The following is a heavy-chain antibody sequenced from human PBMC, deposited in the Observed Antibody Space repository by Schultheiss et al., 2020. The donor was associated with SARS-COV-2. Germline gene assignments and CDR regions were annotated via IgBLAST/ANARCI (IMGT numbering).Heavy chain of an antibody. J-gene: IGHJ6*02. CDR2: IYYSGST. D-gene: IGHD3-3*01. CDR3: AGMSGLERFYYYYYGMDV. Sequence: SETLSLTCTVSGGSISSGGYSWSWIRQHPGKGLEWIGYIYYSGSTYYNPSLKSRVTISVDTSKNQFSLKLSSVTAADTAVYYCAGMSGLERFYYYYYGMDVWGQGTTVTVSS. V-gene: IGHV4-31*03. CDR1: GGSISSGGYS.